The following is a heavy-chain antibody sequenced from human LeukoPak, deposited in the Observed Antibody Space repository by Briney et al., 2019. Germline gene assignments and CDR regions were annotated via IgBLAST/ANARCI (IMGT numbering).Heavy chain of an antibody. J-gene: IGHJ4*02. CDR3: ARADDFWSGADY. CDR2: IYSGGST. CDR1: GFTVSSNY. Sequence: GGSLRLSCAASGFTVSSNYMSWVRQAPGKGLEWVSVIYSGGSTYYADSVKGRFTISRDNSKNTLYLQMNSLGAEDTAVYYCARADDFWSGADYWGQGTLVTVSS. D-gene: IGHD3-3*01. V-gene: IGHV3-53*01.